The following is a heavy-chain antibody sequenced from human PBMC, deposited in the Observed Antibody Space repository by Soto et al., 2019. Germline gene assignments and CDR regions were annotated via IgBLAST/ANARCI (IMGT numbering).Heavy chain of an antibody. CDR2: IYSSGST. J-gene: IGHJ3*02. D-gene: IGHD3-22*01. V-gene: IGHV4-4*07. CDR3: ARAYDSNGNHAFDI. Sequence: SSETLSLTCTVSGGSISGYFWSWIRQPAGKRLDWIGRIYSSGSTNYNPSLNSRITMSVDTSKNQFSLKLSSVSAADTAVYYCARAYDSNGNHAFDIWGQGTLVTVSS. CDR1: GGSISGYF.